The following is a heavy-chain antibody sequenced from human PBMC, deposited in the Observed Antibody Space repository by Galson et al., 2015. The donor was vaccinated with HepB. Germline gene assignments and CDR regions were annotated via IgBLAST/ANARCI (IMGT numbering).Heavy chain of an antibody. Sequence: SVKVSCKASGGTFSSYAISWVRQAPGQGLEWMGGIIPIFGTANYAQKFQGRVTITADESTSTAYMELSSLRSEDTAVYYCVDSSGYLSNWFDPWGQGTLVTVSS. J-gene: IGHJ5*01. CDR2: IIPIFGTA. V-gene: IGHV1-69*13. CDR3: VDSSGYLSNWFDP. D-gene: IGHD3-22*01. CDR1: GGTFSSYA.